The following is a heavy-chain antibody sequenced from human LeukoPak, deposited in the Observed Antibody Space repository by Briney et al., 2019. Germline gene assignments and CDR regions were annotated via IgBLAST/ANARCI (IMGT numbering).Heavy chain of an antibody. Sequence: SETLSLTCAVSGGSFSGYSWNWIRQPPGKGLEWIGEINQSGSTEYNPSLKSRVTISIDTSKSQFSIRLNSVTAADTALYYCARCDSGGWFFDSWGQGALVTVSS. CDR1: GGSFSGYS. V-gene: IGHV4-34*01. J-gene: IGHJ5*01. CDR3: ARCDSGGWFFDS. CDR2: INQSGST. D-gene: IGHD6-19*01.